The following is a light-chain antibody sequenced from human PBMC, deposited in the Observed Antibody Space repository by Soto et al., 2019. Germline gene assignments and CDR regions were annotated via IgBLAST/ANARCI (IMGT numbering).Light chain of an antibody. V-gene: IGKV1-5*03. CDR2: KAS. CDR1: QSISNW. CDR3: QQYDTYWT. Sequence: DIQMTQSPSTLSASVGDRVTITCRASQSISNWLAWYQQKPGKGPKLLIYKASSVENGVPSRFSGSGYGTEFTLTISSLQPDDFATYYYQQYDTYWTFGQGTKVVFK. J-gene: IGKJ1*01.